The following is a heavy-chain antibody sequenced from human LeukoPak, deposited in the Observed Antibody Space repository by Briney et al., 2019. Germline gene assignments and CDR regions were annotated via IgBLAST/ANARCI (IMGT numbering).Heavy chain of an antibody. CDR1: GFTFSSYS. V-gene: IGHV3-23*01. CDR2: IGDDAVST. CDR3: ARDSPLLTV. J-gene: IGHJ4*02. Sequence: GGSLRLSCAASGFTFSSYSMSWVRQAPGKGLEWVSAIGDDAVSTYYAESVKGRFTISRDNSKNTLYLQVNSLRAEDTATYYCARDSPLLTVWGQGTLVTVSS. D-gene: IGHD3-9*01.